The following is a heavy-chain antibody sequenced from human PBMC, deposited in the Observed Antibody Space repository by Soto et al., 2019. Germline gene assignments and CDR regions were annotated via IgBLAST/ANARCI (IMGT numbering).Heavy chain of an antibody. CDR1: GYTFSNYY. CDR2: ISPSGGGT. V-gene: IGHV1-46*01. Sequence: QVHLVQSGAEVKKPGVSVKVSCKASGYTFSNYYMHWVRQVPGHGLEWMGIISPSGGGTTYAQRFRARPTVTRDTSTSTVYMELSRLRSDDTAIYFCARAPQYGSAGYYYNFWGQGTLVTVSS. CDR3: ARAPQYGSAGYYYNF. J-gene: IGHJ4*02. D-gene: IGHD3-10*01.